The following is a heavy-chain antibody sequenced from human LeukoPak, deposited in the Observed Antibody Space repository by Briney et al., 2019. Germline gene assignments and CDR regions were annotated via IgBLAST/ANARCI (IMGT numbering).Heavy chain of an antibody. CDR3: ATSPSGSDSY. V-gene: IGHV3-74*01. Sequence: GGSLRLFCAASGLTFSDTWMHWVRQAPGKGLVWVSRISSSGITIDYADSVKGRFTISRDNAKNTLYLQMNGLRVEDAAVYYCATSPSGSDSYWGQGTLVTVSS. D-gene: IGHD1-26*01. J-gene: IGHJ4*02. CDR2: ISSSGITI. CDR1: GLTFSDTW.